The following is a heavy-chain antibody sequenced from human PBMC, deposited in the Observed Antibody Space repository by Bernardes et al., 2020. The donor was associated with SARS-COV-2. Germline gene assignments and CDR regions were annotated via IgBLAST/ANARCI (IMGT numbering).Heavy chain of an antibody. D-gene: IGHD3-9*01. Sequence: APGTGLDCVSLIYKDGKTYYAASVKGRFTIPRDTSKHILYLQMNNLRAEETAVYYCARDVGGTDWRFGFDVWGQGTMVHVSS. CDR3: ARDVGGTDWRFGFDV. J-gene: IGHJ3*01. V-gene: IGHV3-53*01. CDR2: IYKDGKT.